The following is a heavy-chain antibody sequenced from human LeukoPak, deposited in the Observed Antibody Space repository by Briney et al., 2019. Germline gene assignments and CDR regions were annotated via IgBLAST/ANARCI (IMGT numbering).Heavy chain of an antibody. Sequence: ASVKVSCKASGYTFTSYGISWVRQAPGQGLEWMGWISAYNGNTNYAQKLQGRVTMTTDTSTSTAYMELRSLRSDDTAEYYCARGFLAAASPYYYYYMDVWGKGTTVTVSS. V-gene: IGHV1-18*01. CDR3: ARGFLAAASPYYYYYMDV. J-gene: IGHJ6*03. CDR2: ISAYNGNT. CDR1: GYTFTSYG. D-gene: IGHD6-13*01.